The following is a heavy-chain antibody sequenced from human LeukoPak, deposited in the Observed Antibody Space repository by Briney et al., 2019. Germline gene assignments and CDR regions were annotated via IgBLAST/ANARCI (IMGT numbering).Heavy chain of an antibody. CDR2: FDPEQGET. D-gene: IGHD2-8*01. V-gene: IGHV1-24*01. CDR3: ATVRMVYVNPSAEYFQH. Sequence: ASVKVSCKVSGYTLTELAMHWVRQAPGKGLEWMGGFDPEQGETIYAQKFQGRVTMTEDTSTDTAYMELSSLRSEDTAVYYCATVRMVYVNPSAEYFQHWGQGTLVTVSS. J-gene: IGHJ1*01. CDR1: GYTLTELA.